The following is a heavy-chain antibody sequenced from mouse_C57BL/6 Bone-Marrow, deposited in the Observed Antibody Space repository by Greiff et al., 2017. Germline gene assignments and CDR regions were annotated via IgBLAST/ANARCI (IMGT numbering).Heavy chain of an antibody. CDR1: GYSITSGYY. D-gene: IGHD2-1*01. CDR2: ISYDGSN. Sequence: EVKLMESGPGLVKPSQSLSLTCSVTGYSITSGYYWNWIRQFPGNKLEWMGYISYDGSNNYNPSLKNRISITRDTSKNQFFLKLNSVTTEDTATYYCAREGDIWYHRDYWGQGTTLTVSS. J-gene: IGHJ2*01. CDR3: AREGDIWYHRDY. V-gene: IGHV3-6*01.